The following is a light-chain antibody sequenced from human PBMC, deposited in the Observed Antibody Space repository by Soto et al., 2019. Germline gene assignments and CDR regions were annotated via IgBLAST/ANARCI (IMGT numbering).Light chain of an antibody. Sequence: DIQMTQSPSSVSASVVDRVSLTCRASQGISSWLAWYQQKPVKAPKLLIYKASTLKSGVPSRFSGSGSGTEFTLTISSLQPDDFATYYCQHYNSYSEAFGQGTKVDIK. CDR2: KAS. CDR3: QHYNSYSEA. J-gene: IGKJ1*01. CDR1: QGISSW. V-gene: IGKV1-5*03.